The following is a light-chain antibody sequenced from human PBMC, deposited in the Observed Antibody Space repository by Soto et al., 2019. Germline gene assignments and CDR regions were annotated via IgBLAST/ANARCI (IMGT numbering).Light chain of an antibody. CDR3: ASWDASLNGWV. J-gene: IGLJ3*02. V-gene: IGLV2-14*02. CDR1: SSDVGSYNV. CDR2: EDS. Sequence: QSVLTQPASVSGSPGQSITISCTGTSSDVGSYNVVSWYQQHPGKAPKLMISEDSKRPSGVPGRFSGSKSGTSASLAISGLQPEDEADYHCASWDASLNGWVFGGGTKLTVL.